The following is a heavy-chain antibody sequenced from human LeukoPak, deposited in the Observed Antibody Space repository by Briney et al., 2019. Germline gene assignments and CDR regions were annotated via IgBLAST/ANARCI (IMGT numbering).Heavy chain of an antibody. CDR2: IYWDDDK. Sequence: SGPALVKPTQTLTLTCTFSGFSLSTSGMGVSWIRQPPGKSLEWLAHIYWDDDKYYITSLKTRLTISKDTSKNQVFLTMPHMDPVDTATYYCARTTSRDGYPLPDYWGQGTLVTVSS. CDR3: ARTTSRDGYPLPDY. CDR1: GFSLSTSGMG. J-gene: IGHJ4*02. V-gene: IGHV2-70*01. D-gene: IGHD5-24*01.